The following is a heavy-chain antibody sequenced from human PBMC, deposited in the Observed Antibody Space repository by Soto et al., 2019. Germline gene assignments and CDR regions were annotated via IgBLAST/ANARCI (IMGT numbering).Heavy chain of an antibody. D-gene: IGHD3-10*01. CDR3: ARGVGFGYYYYHMDL. V-gene: IGHV4-61*01. CDR1: GDSVTSVSDY. Sequence: PSETLSLTCTVSGDSVTSVSDYWSWIRQPPGKGLEWIGYIYYSGSADYNPSLGSRVTISIHTSKNQFSLKLTSVTAADTAVYYCARGVGFGYYYYHMDLWGQGTTVTVSS. CDR2: IYYSGSA. J-gene: IGHJ6*02.